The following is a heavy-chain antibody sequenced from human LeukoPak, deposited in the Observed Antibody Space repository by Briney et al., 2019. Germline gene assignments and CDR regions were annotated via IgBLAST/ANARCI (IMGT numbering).Heavy chain of an antibody. CDR2: INHSGST. D-gene: IGHD6-13*01. CDR3: ARTATGIAAARRPFDY. V-gene: IGHV4-34*01. Sequence: SETLSLTCAVYGGPFSGYYWSWIRQPPGKGLEWIGEINHSGSTNYNPSLKSRVTISVDTSKNQFSLKLSSVTAADTAVYYCARTATGIAAARRPFDYWGQGTLVTVSS. CDR1: GGPFSGYY. J-gene: IGHJ4*02.